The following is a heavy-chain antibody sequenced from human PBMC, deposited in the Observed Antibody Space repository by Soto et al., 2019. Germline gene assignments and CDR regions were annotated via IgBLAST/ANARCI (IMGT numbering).Heavy chain of an antibody. Sequence: PGGSLRLSCAASGFTFSSYAMSWVRQAPGKGLEWVSFIIGSVGSTYYADSVKGRFTISRDNSKNTLYLQMNSLRAEDTAVYYCAKGLFIGYCSGGSCYPHDAFDIWGQGTMVTVSS. V-gene: IGHV3-23*01. CDR1: GFTFSSYA. CDR3: AKGLFIGYCSGGSCYPHDAFDI. J-gene: IGHJ3*02. CDR2: IIGSVGST. D-gene: IGHD2-15*01.